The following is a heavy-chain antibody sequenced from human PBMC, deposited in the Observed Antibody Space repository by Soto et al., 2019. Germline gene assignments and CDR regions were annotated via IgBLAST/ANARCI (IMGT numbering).Heavy chain of an antibody. CDR1: GGSISSGGYS. CDR2: IYYSGSP. Sequence: SETLSLTCAVSGGSISSGGYSWSWIRQPPGKGLEWIGYIYYSGSPYYNPSLKSRVTISVDTSKNQFSLKLSSVTAADTAVYYCAREVPGDYFDYWGQGTLVTVSS. V-gene: IGHV4-30-2*05. J-gene: IGHJ4*02. CDR3: AREVPGDYFDY. D-gene: IGHD3-10*01.